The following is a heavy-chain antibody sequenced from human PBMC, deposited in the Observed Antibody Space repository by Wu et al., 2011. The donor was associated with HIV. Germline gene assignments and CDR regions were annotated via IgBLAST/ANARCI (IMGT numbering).Heavy chain of an antibody. Sequence: QVQLVQSGAEVKKPGASVKVSCKASGYTFTNSYLHWVRQATGQGLEWMGIINPSGGGTSYAQKFQGRVTMTRDTSTSTVYMELSSLRSEDTAVYYCARDRFAAADALDIWGQGTSGHRLF. CDR1: GYTFTNSY. V-gene: IGHV1-46*01. CDR2: INPSGGGT. CDR3: ARDRFAAADALDI. J-gene: IGHJ3*02. D-gene: IGHD6-13*01.